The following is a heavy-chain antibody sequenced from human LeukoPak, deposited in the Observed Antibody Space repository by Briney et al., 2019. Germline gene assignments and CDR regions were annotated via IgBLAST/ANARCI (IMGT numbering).Heavy chain of an antibody. CDR3: ARALLVASGSYGSDY. Sequence: ASVKVSCKASGYTFTSYYMHWARQAPGQGLEWMGIINPSGGSTSYAQKFQSRVTMTRDTSTSTVYMELSSLRSEDTAVYYCARALLVASGSYGSDYWGQGTLVTVSS. CDR1: GYTFTSYY. D-gene: IGHD1-26*01. J-gene: IGHJ4*02. CDR2: INPSGGST. V-gene: IGHV1-46*01.